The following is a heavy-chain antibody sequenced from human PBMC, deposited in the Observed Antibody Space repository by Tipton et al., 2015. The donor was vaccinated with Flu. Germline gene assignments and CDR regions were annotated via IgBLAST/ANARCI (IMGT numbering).Heavy chain of an antibody. Sequence: SLRLSCSASGFIFSDYSMNWVRQVPGKGLEWISSISGGGSYTYDADSVKGRFTISRDNAKNSLYLQMNSLRAEDTAVYYCTRGGYCSTTDCYDVISYYDMDVWGQGTTVTVSS. CDR1: GFIFSDYS. CDR2: ISGGGSYT. V-gene: IGHV3-21*01. CDR3: TRGGYCSTTDCYDVISYYDMDV. D-gene: IGHD2-2*01. J-gene: IGHJ6*02.